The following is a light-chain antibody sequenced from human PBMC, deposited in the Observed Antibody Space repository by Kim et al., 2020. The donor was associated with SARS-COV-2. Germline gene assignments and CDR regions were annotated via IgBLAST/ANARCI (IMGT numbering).Light chain of an antibody. CDR3: QQYNNWPPVSYT. CDR1: QSVSSN. J-gene: IGKJ2*01. V-gene: IGKV3-15*01. CDR2: GAS. Sequence: EIVMTQSPAPLSVSPGERATLSCRASQSVSSNLAWYQQKPGQAPRLLIYGASTRATGIPARFSGSGSGTEFTLTISSLQSEDFAVYYCQQYNNWPPVSYTFGKGTKLEI.